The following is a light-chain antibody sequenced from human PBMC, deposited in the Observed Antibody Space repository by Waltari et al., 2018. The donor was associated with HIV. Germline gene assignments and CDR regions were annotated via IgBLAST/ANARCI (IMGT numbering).Light chain of an antibody. CDR3: ATWDDSLNGWV. CDR2: SND. J-gene: IGLJ3*02. CDR1: SSNIGSNT. Sequence: QSVLTQPPSASGTPGQRVTISCSGSSSNIGSNTVSWYQQVPGTAPKVFIYSNDDLPSGVPDRFSVSKSGTSASLAISGLQSEDEADYYCATWDDSLNGWVFGGGTKVTVL. V-gene: IGLV1-44*01.